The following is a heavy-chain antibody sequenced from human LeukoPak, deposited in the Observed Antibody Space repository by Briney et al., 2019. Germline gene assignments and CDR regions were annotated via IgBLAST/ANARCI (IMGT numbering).Heavy chain of an antibody. Sequence: ASVKVSCKASGGTFRTYPISWVRQARGQGLEWMGGLTHIFRRTNYTQKFQERLIITTDESYSTAYMELRDLRSDDTALYYCATSGSGRSWDWFAPWGQGSLVIVSS. CDR3: ATSGSGRSWDWFAP. V-gene: IGHV1-69*05. CDR1: GGTFRTYP. CDR2: LTHIFRRT. J-gene: IGHJ5*02. D-gene: IGHD3-10*01.